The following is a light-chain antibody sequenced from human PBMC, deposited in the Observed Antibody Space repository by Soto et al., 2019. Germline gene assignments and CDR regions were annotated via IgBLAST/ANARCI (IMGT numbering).Light chain of an antibody. CDR3: CSYAGSSTSYV. Sequence: QSVLTQPASGSGSPGQSSTISCTGTSSDVGSYNLVSWYQQHPGKAPKLMIYEGSKRPSGVSNRFSGSKSGNTASLTISGLQAEDEADYYCCSYAGSSTSYVFGTGTKVTVL. V-gene: IGLV2-23*01. J-gene: IGLJ1*01. CDR1: SSDVGSYNL. CDR2: EGS.